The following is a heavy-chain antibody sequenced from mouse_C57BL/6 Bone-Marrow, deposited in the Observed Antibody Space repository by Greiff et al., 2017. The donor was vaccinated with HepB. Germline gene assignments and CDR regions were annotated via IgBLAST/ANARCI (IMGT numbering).Heavy chain of an antibody. CDR1: GYTFTSYG. V-gene: IGHV1-81*01. D-gene: IGHD2-2*01. J-gene: IGHJ3*01. Sequence: QVQLKESGAELARPGASVKLSCKASGYTFTSYGISWVKQRTGQGLEWIGEIYPRSGNTYYNEKFKGKATLTADKSSSTAYMELRSLTSEDSAVYFCARGGYGFAYWGQGTLVTVSA. CDR2: IYPRSGNT. CDR3: ARGGYGFAY.